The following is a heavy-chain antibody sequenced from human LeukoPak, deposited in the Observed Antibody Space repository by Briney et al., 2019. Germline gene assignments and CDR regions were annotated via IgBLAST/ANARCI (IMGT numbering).Heavy chain of an antibody. CDR3: ARCWGSGSYLFDAFDI. CDR2: IYSGGST. J-gene: IGHJ3*02. V-gene: IGHV3-66*01. CDR1: GFTVSSNY. D-gene: IGHD1-26*01. Sequence: GGSLRLSCAASGFTVSSNYMNWVRQAPGKGLEWVSVIYSGGSTYYADSVKGRFTISRDNARNSLYLQMNSLRAEDTAVYYCARCWGSGSYLFDAFDIWGQGTMVTVSS.